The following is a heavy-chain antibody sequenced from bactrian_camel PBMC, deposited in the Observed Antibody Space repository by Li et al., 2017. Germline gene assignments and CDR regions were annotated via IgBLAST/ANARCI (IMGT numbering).Heavy chain of an antibody. CDR2: IRRDGGET. CDR1: GHSRGSNC. CDR3: AAALQPSDECLLIESQYQN. D-gene: IGHD3*01. J-gene: IGHJ4*01. V-gene: IGHV3S45*01. Sequence: HVQLVESGGGSVQAGGSLRLSCKVSGHSRGSNCVGWYRLPPRRAPAEREGIAAIRRDGGETWYAASVKGRFAISQDNAENTMYLQMTSLKTDDTAMYYCAAALQPSDECLLIESQYQNWGQGTQVTVS.